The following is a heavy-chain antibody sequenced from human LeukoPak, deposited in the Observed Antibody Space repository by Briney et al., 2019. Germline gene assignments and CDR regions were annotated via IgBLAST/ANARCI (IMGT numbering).Heavy chain of an antibody. J-gene: IGHJ4*02. CDR1: GGSISGSLFY. V-gene: IGHV4-39*01. Sequence: PLETLSLTCTVSGGSISGSLFYWAWIRQPPGKGLDWIGSIYYSGSTYYNPSLKSRVTISVDMSKNQFSLNLRSVTAADTAVYYCAKNIYDWNSFYFDSWGQGTLVTVSS. CDR3: AKNIYDWNSFYFDS. D-gene: IGHD1-7*01. CDR2: IYYSGST.